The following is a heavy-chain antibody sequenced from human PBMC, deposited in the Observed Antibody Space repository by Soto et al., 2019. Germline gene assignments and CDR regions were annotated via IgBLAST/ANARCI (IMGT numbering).Heavy chain of an antibody. CDR1: GYTVTGYD. CDR3: ARERSAAGTGWFDP. CDR2: MNPIFGTA. J-gene: IGHJ5*02. V-gene: IGHV1-69*13. Sequence: ASVKVSCKASGYTVTGYDIHWVRQATGQGLEWMGWMNPIFGTANYAQKFQGRVTITADESTSTAYMELSSLRSEDTAVYYCARERSAAGTGWFDPWGQGTLVTVSS. D-gene: IGHD6-13*01.